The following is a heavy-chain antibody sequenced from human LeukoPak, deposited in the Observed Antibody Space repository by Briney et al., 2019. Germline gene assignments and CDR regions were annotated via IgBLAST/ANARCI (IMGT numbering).Heavy chain of an antibody. J-gene: IGHJ4*02. Sequence: PGGSLRLSCAASRFTLSSYNMNWVRQAPGKGLEWVSYISSGSSNILYADSVKGRFTISRDNAKNSLYLQMNSLRAEDTAVYYCAREPLDYWGQGTLVTVPS. V-gene: IGHV3-48*01. CDR1: RFTLSSYN. CDR3: AREPLDY. CDR2: ISSGSSNI.